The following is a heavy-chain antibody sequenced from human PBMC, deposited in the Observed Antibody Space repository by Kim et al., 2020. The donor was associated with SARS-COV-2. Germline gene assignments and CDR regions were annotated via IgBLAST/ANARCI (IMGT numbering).Heavy chain of an antibody. Sequence: KFQGRVTITRATSATTVYMDLSSLTSEDTAVYYCARAAYFGDLSPSLFDYWGQGTLVTVSS. J-gene: IGHJ4*02. D-gene: IGHD3-10*01. V-gene: IGHV1-3*01. CDR3: ARAAYFGDLSPSLFDY.